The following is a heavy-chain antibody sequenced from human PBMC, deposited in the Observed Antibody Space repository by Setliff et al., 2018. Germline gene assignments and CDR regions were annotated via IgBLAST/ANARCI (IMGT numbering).Heavy chain of an antibody. CDR1: GFIFSNYW. D-gene: IGHD2-2*01. J-gene: IGHJ6*04. CDR2: IKHDGTYT. CDR3: ARDGSIEVGPGTNQELDV. V-gene: IGHV3-7*03. Sequence: GESLKISCATSGFIFSNYWMAWVRQAPGKGLEWVATIKHDGTYTYYVDSVKGRFAVSRDNTNNSMYLQMNSLGTDDTAVYYCARDGSIEVGPGTNQELDVWGTGTTVTVSS.